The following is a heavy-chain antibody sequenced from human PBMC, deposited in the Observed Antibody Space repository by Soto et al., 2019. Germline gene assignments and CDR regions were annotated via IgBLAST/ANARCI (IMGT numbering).Heavy chain of an antibody. Sequence: SETLSLTCAVSGFFISGGNYWGWIRKPPGKGLEWIGSIFHGGNTYYNPSLKSRVTISVDMSKNQFSLKLNSATAADTAVYYRARARWYDAFDVWGQGTVVTVSS. V-gene: IGHV4-38-2*01. J-gene: IGHJ3*01. D-gene: IGHD2-15*01. CDR2: IFHGGNT. CDR1: GFFISGGNY. CDR3: ARARWYDAFDV.